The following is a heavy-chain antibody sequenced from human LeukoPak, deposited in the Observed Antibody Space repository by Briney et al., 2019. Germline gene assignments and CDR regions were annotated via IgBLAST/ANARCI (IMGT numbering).Heavy chain of an antibody. Sequence: GASVKVSCKASGYTFTSYDINWVRQATGQGLEWMGWMNPNSGNTGYAQKFQGRVTMTRNTSISTAYMELSSLRSEDTAVYYCARRPGYCSGGSCYAGGYYYYYMDVRGKGTTVTISS. CDR1: GYTFTSYD. J-gene: IGHJ6*03. V-gene: IGHV1-8*01. CDR2: MNPNSGNT. CDR3: ARRPGYCSGGSCYAGGYYYYYMDV. D-gene: IGHD2-15*01.